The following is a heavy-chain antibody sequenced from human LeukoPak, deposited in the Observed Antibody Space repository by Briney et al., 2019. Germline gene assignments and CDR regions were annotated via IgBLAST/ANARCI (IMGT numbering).Heavy chain of an antibody. CDR2: ISGSGGST. J-gene: IGHJ3*02. Sequence: GGSLRLSCAASGFTFSSYAMSWVRQAPGKGLEWVSAISGSGGSTYYADSVKGRFTISRDNSKNTLYLQMNSLRAEDTAVYYCAKDTAPSGSLGEDAFDIWGQGTMVTVSS. CDR3: AKDTAPSGSLGEDAFDI. D-gene: IGHD1-26*01. V-gene: IGHV3-23*01. CDR1: GFTFSSYA.